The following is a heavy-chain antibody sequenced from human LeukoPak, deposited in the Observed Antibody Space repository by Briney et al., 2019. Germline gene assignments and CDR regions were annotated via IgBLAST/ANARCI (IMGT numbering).Heavy chain of an antibody. D-gene: IGHD3-22*01. CDR2: ISANNGNT. V-gene: IGHV1-18*01. Sequence: ASVKVSCKASGYTFADYGISWVRQAPGQGLEWMGRISANNGNTNYAQKVQGRVTMTTDTSTSTAYMEVKSLRSDDTAVYYCAREDWDDSSAYDSNTRGYGMDVWGQGTSVTVSS. CDR3: AREDWDDSSAYDSNTRGYGMDV. CDR1: GYTFADYG. J-gene: IGHJ6*02.